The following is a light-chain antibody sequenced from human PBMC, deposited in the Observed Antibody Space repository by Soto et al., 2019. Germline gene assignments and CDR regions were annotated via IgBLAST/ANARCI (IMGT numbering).Light chain of an antibody. V-gene: IGLV1-51*01. Sequence: QSVMTQPPSVSAAPGQKVTISCSGSSSNIGGNSVYWYQQLPGTAPKLLIYDDNKRPSGIPDRFSGSKSGTSATLGITGFQTGDEDDYYCGSWDSSLSAYVFGTGTKLTVL. CDR1: SSNIGGNS. CDR3: GSWDSSLSAYV. J-gene: IGLJ1*01. CDR2: DDN.